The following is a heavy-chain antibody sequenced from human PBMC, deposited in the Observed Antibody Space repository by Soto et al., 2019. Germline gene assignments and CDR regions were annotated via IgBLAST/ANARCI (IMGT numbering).Heavy chain of an antibody. D-gene: IGHD2-21*02. CDR3: AKDFSRDSFSQEPSCGGDCYTFDS. J-gene: IGHJ4*02. CDR2: ISGGSPKE. V-gene: IGHV3-23*01. CDR1: GFPFDNCA. Sequence: EGSLXLSWEASGFPFDNCAMSWVRQAPGKGLEWVSAISGGSPKEFYAESVKGRFTISRDNSKNTLFLEMNSLRADDAALYYCAKDFSRDSFSQEPSCGGDCYTFDSWGQGTQVTFSS.